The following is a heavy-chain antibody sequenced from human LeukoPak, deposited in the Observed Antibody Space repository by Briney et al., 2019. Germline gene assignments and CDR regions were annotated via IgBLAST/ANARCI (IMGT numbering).Heavy chain of an antibody. J-gene: IGHJ4*02. CDR3: ARGGIAVAGTVVDY. CDR1: GFTFSSYG. Sequence: PGGSLRLSCAASGFTFSSYGMNWVRQAPGKGLEWVSSISSSSSYIYYADSVKGRFTISRDNAKNSLYLQMNSLRAEDTAVYYCARGGIAVAGTVVDYWGQGTLVTVSS. CDR2: ISSSSSYI. V-gene: IGHV3-21*01. D-gene: IGHD6-19*01.